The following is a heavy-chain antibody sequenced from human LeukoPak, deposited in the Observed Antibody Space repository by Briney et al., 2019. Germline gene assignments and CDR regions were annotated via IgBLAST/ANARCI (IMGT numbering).Heavy chain of an antibody. CDR2: ISYDGSNK. J-gene: IGHJ4*02. CDR1: GFTFSSYG. V-gene: IGHV3-30*18. Sequence: GGSLRLSCAASGFTFSSYGMHWVRQAPGKGLEWVAVISYDGSNKYYADSVKGRFTISRDNSKNTLYLQMNSLRAEDTAVYYCAKDYSSGWYSGILFDYWGQGTLVTVSS. D-gene: IGHD6-19*01. CDR3: AKDYSSGWYSGILFDY.